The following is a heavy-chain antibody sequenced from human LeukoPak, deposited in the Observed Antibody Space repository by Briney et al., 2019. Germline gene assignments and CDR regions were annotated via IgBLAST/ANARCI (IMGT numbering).Heavy chain of an antibody. Sequence: EASVKVSCKASGCTFSSYAISWVRQAPGQGLDWMGGIIPIFGTANYAQKFQGRVTITADESTSPAYMELSSLRSEDTAVYYCARPSIDFWSGYYTPFDYWGQGTLVTVSS. CDR1: GCTFSSYA. CDR2: IIPIFGTA. J-gene: IGHJ4*02. V-gene: IGHV1-69*13. D-gene: IGHD3-3*01. CDR3: ARPSIDFWSGYYTPFDY.